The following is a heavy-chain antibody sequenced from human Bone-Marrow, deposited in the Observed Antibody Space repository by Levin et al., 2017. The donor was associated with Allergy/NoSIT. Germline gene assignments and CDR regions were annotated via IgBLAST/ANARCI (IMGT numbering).Heavy chain of an antibody. CDR3: ARSYSGTSPFDY. V-gene: IGHV3-30*19. Sequence: GESLKISCATSGFTFSGFALHWVRQTPGKGLEWLSTISYDSYDKFYAGSVRGRFTCSRDNSRNILYLQMNSLRSEDTAIYFCARSYSGTSPFDYWGQGALVSVSS. J-gene: IGHJ4*02. CDR2: ISYDSYDK. CDR1: GFTFSGFA. D-gene: IGHD1-26*01.